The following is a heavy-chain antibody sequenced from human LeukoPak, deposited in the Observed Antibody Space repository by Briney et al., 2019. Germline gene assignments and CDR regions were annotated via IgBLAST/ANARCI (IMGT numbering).Heavy chain of an antibody. J-gene: IGHJ3*02. CDR1: GYTFTSYD. V-gene: IGHV1-8*01. Sequence: GASVKVSFKASGYTFTSYDINWVRQATGQGLEWMGWMNPNSGNTGYAQKFQGRVTMTRNTSISTAYMELSSLRSEDTAVYYCARDGDYGDYNAFDIWGQGTMVTVSS. D-gene: IGHD4-17*01. CDR3: ARDGDYGDYNAFDI. CDR2: MNPNSGNT.